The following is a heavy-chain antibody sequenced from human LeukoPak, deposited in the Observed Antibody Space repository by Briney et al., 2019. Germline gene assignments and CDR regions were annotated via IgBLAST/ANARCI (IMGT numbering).Heavy chain of an antibody. CDR1: GFTFSNYA. V-gene: IGHV3-23*01. J-gene: IGHJ1*01. Sequence: GGSLRLSCAASGFTFSNYAMSWVRQAPGKGLEWVSSITDSGVSTYYADSVKGRCSISRDNYKNTLYLQMSSLRAEDTAVYYCARDPNGNYVGAFDFQRWGQGTLVTVSS. D-gene: IGHD4-17*01. CDR3: ARDPNGNYVGAFDFQR. CDR2: ITDSGVST.